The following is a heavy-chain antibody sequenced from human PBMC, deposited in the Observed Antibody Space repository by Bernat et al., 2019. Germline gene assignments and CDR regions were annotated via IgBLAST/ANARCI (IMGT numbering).Heavy chain of an antibody. J-gene: IGHJ4*02. Sequence: EVQLVESGGGLVQPGGSLRLSCAASGFTFSSYSMNWVRQAPGKGLEWVSYISSSSSTIYYADSVKGRFTISRDNAKNSLYLQMNSLRAEDTAVYYCASDILWFGGSGPFDFWGQGTLVTVSS. CDR2: ISSSSSTI. CDR3: ASDILWFGGSGPFDF. V-gene: IGHV3-48*01. D-gene: IGHD3-10*01. CDR1: GFTFSSYS.